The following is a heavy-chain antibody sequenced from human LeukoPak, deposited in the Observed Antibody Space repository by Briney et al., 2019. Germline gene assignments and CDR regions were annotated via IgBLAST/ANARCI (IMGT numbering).Heavy chain of an antibody. CDR2: ISGSSGST. J-gene: IGHJ4*02. CDR3: AKTDSAAPIFDY. CDR1: GFTFSSYA. V-gene: IGHV3-23*01. D-gene: IGHD2-21*01. Sequence: GGSLRLSCAASGFTFSSYAMSWVRQAPGKGLEWVSAISGSSGSTYYADSVKGRFTISRDNSKNTLYLQMNSLRAEDTAVYYCAKTDSAAPIFDYWGQGTLVTVSS.